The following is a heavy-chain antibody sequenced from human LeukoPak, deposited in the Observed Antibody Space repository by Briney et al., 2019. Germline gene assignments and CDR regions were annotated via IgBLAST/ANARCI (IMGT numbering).Heavy chain of an antibody. V-gene: IGHV4-38-2*02. D-gene: IGHD3-22*01. J-gene: IGHJ4*02. CDR1: GYSISSGYY. CDR2: IYHSGST. CDR3: ARDYYDSSGYYYGFD. Sequence: PSETLSLTCTVSGYSISSGYYWGWIRQPPGKGLEWIGSIYHSGSTYYNPSLKSRVTISVDTSKNQFSLKLSSVTAADTAVYYCARDYYDSSGYYYGFDWGQGTLVTVSS.